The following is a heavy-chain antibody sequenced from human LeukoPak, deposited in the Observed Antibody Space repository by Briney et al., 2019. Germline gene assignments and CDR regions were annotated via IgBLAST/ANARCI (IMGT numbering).Heavy chain of an antibody. CDR3: ARGGLWGIAAAGYYYGMDV. CDR1: GYTLTELS. D-gene: IGHD6-13*01. CDR2: FDPEDGET. V-gene: IGHV1-24*01. J-gene: IGHJ6*02. Sequence: ASVKVSCKVSGYTLTELSMHWVRQAPGKGLEWMGGFDPEDGETIYAQKFQGRVTMTEDTSTDTAYMELSSLRSEDTAVYYCARGGLWGIAAAGYYYGMDVWGQGTTVTVSS.